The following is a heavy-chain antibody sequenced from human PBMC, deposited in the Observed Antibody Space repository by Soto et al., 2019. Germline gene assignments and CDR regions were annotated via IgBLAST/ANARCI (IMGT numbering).Heavy chain of an antibody. D-gene: IGHD1-1*01. CDR2: IKADGSES. J-gene: IGHJ4*02. Sequence: EVQLVESGGGLVQPGGSQRLSCVASGFTFTDYWMSWVRQAPGKGLEWVANIKADGSESYYVDSLKGRLPISRDSAKNTSSLQMNSVRVEERGAYQCVREGEPYKRGCRKSGAYDYRGPGTLVTVSS. CDR3: VREGEPYKRGCRKSGAYDY. CDR1: GFTFTDYW. V-gene: IGHV3-7*01.